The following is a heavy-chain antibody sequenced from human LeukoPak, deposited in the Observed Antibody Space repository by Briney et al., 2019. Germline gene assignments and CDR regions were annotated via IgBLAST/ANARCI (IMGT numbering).Heavy chain of an antibody. Sequence: GRSLRLSCAASRFTFSSYAMHWVRQAPGKGLEWVAVISYDGSNKYYADSVKGRFTISRDNSKNTLYLQMNSLRAEDTAVYYCARGSWIQLWFIDYWGQGTLVTVSS. D-gene: IGHD5-18*01. CDR1: RFTFSSYA. CDR3: ARGSWIQLWFIDY. CDR2: ISYDGSNK. J-gene: IGHJ4*02. V-gene: IGHV3-30-3*01.